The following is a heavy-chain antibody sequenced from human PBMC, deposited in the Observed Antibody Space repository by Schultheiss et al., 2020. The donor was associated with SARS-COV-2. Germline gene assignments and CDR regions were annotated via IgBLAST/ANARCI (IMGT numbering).Heavy chain of an antibody. D-gene: IGHD3-3*01. CDR1: GGSFSGYY. CDR2: INHSGST. Sequence: SETLSLTCAVYGGSFSGYYWSWIRQPPGKGLEWIGEINHSGSTNYNPSLKSRVTISVDTSKNQFSLKLSSVTAADTAVYYCARDSNSYNDFWSGYSPYYYYYGMDVWGQGTTVTVSS. V-gene: IGHV4-34*01. CDR3: ARDSNSYNDFWSGYSPYYYYYGMDV. J-gene: IGHJ6*02.